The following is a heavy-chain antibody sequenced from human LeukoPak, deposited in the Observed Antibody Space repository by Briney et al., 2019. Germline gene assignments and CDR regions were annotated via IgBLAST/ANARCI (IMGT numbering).Heavy chain of an antibody. D-gene: IGHD2-2*02. Sequence: ASVKVSCKASGYTFTSYGISWVRQAPGQGLEWMGWISAYNGNTNYAQKLQGRVTMTTDTSTSTAYMELRSLRSDDTAVYYCARALEVVPAAILSGWFDPWGQGTLVTVSS. CDR2: ISAYNGNT. CDR1: GYTFTSYG. CDR3: ARALEVVPAAILSGWFDP. J-gene: IGHJ5*02. V-gene: IGHV1-18*01.